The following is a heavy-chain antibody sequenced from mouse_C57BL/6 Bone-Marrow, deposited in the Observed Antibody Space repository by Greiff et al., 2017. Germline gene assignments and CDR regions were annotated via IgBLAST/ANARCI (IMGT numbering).Heavy chain of an antibody. CDR1: GYTFTDYY. CDR3: ARRYYAMDY. CDR2: INPYNGGT. J-gene: IGHJ4*01. V-gene: IGHV1-19*01. Sequence: EVKLVESGPVLVKPGASVKMSCKASGYTFTDYYMNWVKQSHGKSLEWIGVINPYNGGTSYNQKFKGKATLTVDKSSSTAYMELNSLTSEDSAVYYCARRYYAMDYWGQGTSVTVSS.